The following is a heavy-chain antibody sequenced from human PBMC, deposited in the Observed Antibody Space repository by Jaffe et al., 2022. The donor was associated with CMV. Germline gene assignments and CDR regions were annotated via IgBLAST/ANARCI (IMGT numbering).Heavy chain of an antibody. CDR3: ARSGYTYGYLNN. CDR2: IYYSGST. D-gene: IGHD5-18*01. CDR1: GGSISSSTYY. J-gene: IGHJ1*01. Sequence: QLQLQESGPGLVKPSETLSLTCTVSGGSISSSTYYWGWIRQPPGKGLEWIGNIYYSGSTYYNPSLKSRVTISIGTSKNQFSLKLTSVTAADTAVYYCARSGYTYGYLNNWGQGALVTVPS. V-gene: IGHV4-39*01.